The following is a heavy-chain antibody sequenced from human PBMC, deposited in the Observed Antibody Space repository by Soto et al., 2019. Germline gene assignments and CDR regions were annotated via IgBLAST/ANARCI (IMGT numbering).Heavy chain of an antibody. V-gene: IGHV3-30-3*01. Sequence: QVQLVESGGGVVQPGRSLRLSCAASGFTFSSYAMHWVRQAPGKGLEWVAVISYDGSNKYYADSVKGRFTISRDNSKNTLTPQMTSMRAEDTAVYYCASDRRRDTAMVLPAGMDVWGQGTTVTVSS. J-gene: IGHJ6*02. D-gene: IGHD5-18*01. CDR2: ISYDGSNK. CDR3: ASDRRRDTAMVLPAGMDV. CDR1: GFTFSSYA.